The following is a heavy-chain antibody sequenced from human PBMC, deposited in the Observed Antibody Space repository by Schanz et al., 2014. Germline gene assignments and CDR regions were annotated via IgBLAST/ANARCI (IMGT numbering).Heavy chain of an antibody. V-gene: IGHV1-3*04. Sequence: QVHLVQSGAEVKRPGASVKVSCKASEYSFTSYSMHWVRQAPGQRLEWMGWINTGSGDTKYSQNFQGRVTITRDTFVSTAYIELSSLRSEDPAVYFCSRGIGGYGANNYFDYWGQGTLVTVSS. J-gene: IGHJ4*02. CDR2: INTGSGDT. D-gene: IGHD5-12*01. CDR3: SRGIGGYGANNYFDY. CDR1: EYSFTSYS.